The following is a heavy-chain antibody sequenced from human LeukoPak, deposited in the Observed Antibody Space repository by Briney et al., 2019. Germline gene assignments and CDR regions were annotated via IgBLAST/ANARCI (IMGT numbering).Heavy chain of an antibody. D-gene: IGHD2-2*02. CDR3: TTDTVCTSCYSPKYYYYYGMDV. CDR1: GFTFSSYA. CDR2: IKSKTDGGTS. V-gene: IGHV3-15*01. J-gene: IGHJ6*02. Sequence: PGGSLRLSCAASGFTFSSYAMHWVRQAPGKGLEWVGRIKSKTDGGTSDYAAPVKGRFTISRDDSKNTLYLQMNSLKTEDTAVYYCTTDTVCTSCYSPKYYYYYGMDVWGQGTTVTVSS.